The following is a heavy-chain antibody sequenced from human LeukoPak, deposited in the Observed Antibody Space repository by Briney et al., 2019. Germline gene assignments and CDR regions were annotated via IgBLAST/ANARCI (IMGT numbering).Heavy chain of an antibody. J-gene: IGHJ4*02. D-gene: IGHD6-13*01. V-gene: IGHV4-59*08. Sequence: SETLSLTCTVSGGSISTYYWSWIRQPPGKGLEWIGYIYYSGSTKYNPSLRSRVTISADTSKNQFSLKLSSVTAADTAVYYCARHLRGEQQLSGFDYWGQGTPVTVSS. CDR2: IYYSGST. CDR3: ARHLRGEQQLSGFDY. CDR1: GGSISTYY.